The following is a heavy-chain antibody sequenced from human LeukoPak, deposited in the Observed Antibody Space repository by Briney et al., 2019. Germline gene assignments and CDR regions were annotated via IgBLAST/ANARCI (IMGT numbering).Heavy chain of an antibody. CDR3: ARETGTAGFDY. Sequence: GGSLRLSCAASGSTVSSNYVSWVRQAPGKGLEWVSVIYSGGSTYYADSVKGRFTISRDNSKNTLYLQMNSLRAEDTAVYYCARETGTAGFDYWGQGTLVTVSS. CDR1: GSTVSSNY. D-gene: IGHD1-14*01. CDR2: IYSGGST. V-gene: IGHV3-53*01. J-gene: IGHJ4*02.